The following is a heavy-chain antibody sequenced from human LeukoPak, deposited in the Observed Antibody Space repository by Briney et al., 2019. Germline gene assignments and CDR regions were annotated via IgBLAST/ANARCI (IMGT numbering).Heavy chain of an antibody. CDR2: INHSGST. Sequence: PSETLSLTCAVYGGSFSGYYWSWIRQPPGKGLEWIGEINHSGSTNYNPSLKSRVTISVDTSKNQFSLKLSSVTAADTAVYYCARQDGITMVRGVIIQPSYYYYMDVWGKGTTVTISS. V-gene: IGHV4-34*01. J-gene: IGHJ6*03. D-gene: IGHD3-10*01. CDR1: GGSFSGYY. CDR3: ARQDGITMVRGVIIQPSYYYYMDV.